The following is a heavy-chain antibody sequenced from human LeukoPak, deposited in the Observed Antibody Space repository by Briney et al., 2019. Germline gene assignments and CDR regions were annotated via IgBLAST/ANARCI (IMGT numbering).Heavy chain of an antibody. D-gene: IGHD3-3*01. CDR3: ARGPSAFVYYYMDV. CDR2: INHSGST. Sequence: KPSETLSLTCAVYGGSFSGYYWSWIRQPPGKGLEWIGEINHSGSTNYNPSLKSRVTISVDTSKNQFSLKLSSVTAADTAVYYCARGPSAFVYYYMDVWGKGTTVTVSS. CDR1: GGSFSGYY. V-gene: IGHV4-34*01. J-gene: IGHJ6*03.